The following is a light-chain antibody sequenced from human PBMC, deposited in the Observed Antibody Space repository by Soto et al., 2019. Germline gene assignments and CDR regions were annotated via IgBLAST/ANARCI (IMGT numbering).Light chain of an antibody. Sequence: EIVMTQSPATLSVSPGERATLACRASQSVSSNLAWYQQKPGHAPRLLIFVSSTRATGIPARFSGSGSGTEFTLTISSRQSEDFAVYYCQHYNHCPPVTFGRGTKVEIK. J-gene: IGKJ4*01. CDR3: QHYNHCPPVT. CDR2: VSS. V-gene: IGKV3-15*01. CDR1: QSVSSN.